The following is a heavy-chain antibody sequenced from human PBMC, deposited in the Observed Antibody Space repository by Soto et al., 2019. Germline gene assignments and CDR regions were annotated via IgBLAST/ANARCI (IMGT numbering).Heavy chain of an antibody. Sequence: EVQLVESGGGLVQPGGSLRLSCAASGFTFSSYSMNWVRQAPGKGLEWVSYISSSSSTIYYADSVKGRFTISRDNAKNSLYLQMNSLRAEDTAVYYCARGELPAAFDYWGQGTLVTVSS. V-gene: IGHV3-48*01. CDR1: GFTFSSYS. D-gene: IGHD2-2*01. CDR2: ISSSSSTI. CDR3: ARGELPAAFDY. J-gene: IGHJ4*02.